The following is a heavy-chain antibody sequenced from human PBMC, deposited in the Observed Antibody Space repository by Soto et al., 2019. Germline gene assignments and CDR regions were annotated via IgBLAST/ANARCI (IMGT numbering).Heavy chain of an antibody. CDR2: ISHDGSNK. Sequence: QVQLEESGGGVVQPGRSLRLSCAASGFTFSSYGMHWVRQAPGKGLEWVAVISHDGSNKYYADSVKGRFTISRDNSKNALYLQMNSLRAADTAVYYCAKGSAIVLVPAAMNYYYGMDVWGQGTTVTVSS. CDR1: GFTFSSYG. V-gene: IGHV3-30*18. CDR3: AKGSAIVLVPAAMNYYYGMDV. D-gene: IGHD2-2*01. J-gene: IGHJ6*02.